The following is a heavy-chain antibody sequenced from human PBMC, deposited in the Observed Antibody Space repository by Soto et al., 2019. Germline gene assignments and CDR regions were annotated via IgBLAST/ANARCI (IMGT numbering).Heavy chain of an antibody. CDR1: GFTFSSYS. CDR2: ISSSSSYI. Sequence: GGPLRLSCAASGFTFSSYSMNWVRQAPGKGLEWVSSISSSSSYIYYADSVKGRFTISRDNAKNSLYLQMNSLRAEDTAVYYCARDFASAQTVAGRFGFDPWGQGTLVTVSS. J-gene: IGHJ5*02. D-gene: IGHD6-19*01. V-gene: IGHV3-21*01. CDR3: ARDFASAQTVAGRFGFDP.